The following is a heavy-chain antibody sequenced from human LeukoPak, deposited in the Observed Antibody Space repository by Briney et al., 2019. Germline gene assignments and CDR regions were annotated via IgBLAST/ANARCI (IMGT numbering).Heavy chain of an antibody. Sequence: PGGSLRLSCAASGFTFSNYRMNWVRQAPGKGLEWVSSISSSSYIYYADSVKGRFTISRDNAKNSLYLQMDTRRAEDTAVYYCARSRDYFGSGSFDYWGQGTLVTVPS. J-gene: IGHJ4*02. V-gene: IGHV3-21*01. CDR2: ISSSSYI. CDR1: GFTFSNYR. D-gene: IGHD3-10*01. CDR3: ARSRDYFGSGSFDY.